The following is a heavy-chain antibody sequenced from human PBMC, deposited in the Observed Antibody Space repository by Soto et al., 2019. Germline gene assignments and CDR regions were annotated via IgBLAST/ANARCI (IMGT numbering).Heavy chain of an antibody. CDR2: INAGNGNT. CDR1: GYTFTSYA. D-gene: IGHD2-21*02. CDR3: ARSIVVVTALDY. V-gene: IGHV1-3*05. Sequence: QVQLVQSGAEEKKPGASVKVSCKASGYTFTSYAMHWVRKAPGQRLEWMGWINAGNGNTKYSQKFQGRVTITRDTSASTAYMELSSLRSEDTAVYYCARSIVVVTALDYWGQGTLVTFSS. J-gene: IGHJ4*02.